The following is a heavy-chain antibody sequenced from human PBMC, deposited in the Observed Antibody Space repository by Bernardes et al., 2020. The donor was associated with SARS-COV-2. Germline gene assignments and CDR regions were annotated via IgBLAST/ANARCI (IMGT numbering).Heavy chain of an antibody. J-gene: IGHJ5*02. Sequence: SETLSLTCTVSGGSVSSGSYYWSWIRQPPGKGLEWIGYIYYSGSTNYNPSLKSRVTISVDTSKNQFSLKLSSVTAADTAVYYCARDTDFWSGYYRFNWFDPWGQGTLATVSS. CDR1: GGSVSSGSYY. CDR2: IYYSGST. D-gene: IGHD3-3*01. V-gene: IGHV4-61*01. CDR3: ARDTDFWSGYYRFNWFDP.